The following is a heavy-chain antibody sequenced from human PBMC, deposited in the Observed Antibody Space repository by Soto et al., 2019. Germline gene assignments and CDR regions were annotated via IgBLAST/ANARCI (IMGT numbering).Heavy chain of an antibody. Sequence: VQLLESGGGLVQPGGSLRLSCAASGFTFSSYAMSWVRQAPGKGLEWVSAISGSGGSTYYADSVKGRFTISRDNSKNTLYLQMNSLRAEDTAVYYCAKERYSSGWYSYYFDYWGQGTLVTVSS. J-gene: IGHJ4*02. CDR3: AKERYSSGWYSYYFDY. D-gene: IGHD6-19*01. V-gene: IGHV3-23*01. CDR1: GFTFSSYA. CDR2: ISGSGGST.